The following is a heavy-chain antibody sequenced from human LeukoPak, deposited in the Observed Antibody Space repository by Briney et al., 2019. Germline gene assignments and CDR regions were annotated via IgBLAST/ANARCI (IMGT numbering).Heavy chain of an antibody. CDR1: GGSISSYY. Sequence: PSETLSLTCTVSGGSISSYYWSWIRQPPGKGLEWIGYIYYSGSTNYSPSLKSRVTISVDTSKNQFSLKLSSVTAADTAVYYCARGSHYYDSSGIDYWGQGTLVTVSS. CDR2: IYYSGST. D-gene: IGHD3-22*01. CDR3: ARGSHYYDSSGIDY. J-gene: IGHJ4*02. V-gene: IGHV4-59*01.